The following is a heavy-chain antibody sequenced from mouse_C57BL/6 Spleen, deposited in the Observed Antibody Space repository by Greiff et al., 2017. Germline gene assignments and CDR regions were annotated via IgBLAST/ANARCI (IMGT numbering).Heavy chain of an antibody. CDR3: TRRERGHPYAMDY. Sequence: EVQVVESGGGLVQPGGSMKLSCAASGFTFSDAWMDWVRQSPEKGLQWVDDFRNKANNHAKYYAASVKGWFTISRDDSKSSVYLQMNSLRAEDTGIYYGTRRERGHPYAMDYWGQGTSVTVYS. CDR2: FRNKANNHAK. V-gene: IGHV6-6*01. J-gene: IGHJ4*01. D-gene: IGHD4-1*01. CDR1: GFTFSDAW.